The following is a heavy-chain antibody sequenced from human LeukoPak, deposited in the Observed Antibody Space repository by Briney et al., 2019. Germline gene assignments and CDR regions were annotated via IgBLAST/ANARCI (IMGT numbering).Heavy chain of an antibody. CDR3: ARDPGYSNRPHYYYMDV. D-gene: IGHD4-11*01. CDR1: GYTFTGYY. Sequence: ASVKVSCKASGYTFTGYYMHWVRQAPGQGLEWMGWINPNSGGTNYAQKFQGWVTMTRDTSISTAYMELSRLRSDDAAVYYCARDPGYSNRPHYYYMDVWGKGTTVTVSS. V-gene: IGHV1-2*04. J-gene: IGHJ6*03. CDR2: INPNSGGT.